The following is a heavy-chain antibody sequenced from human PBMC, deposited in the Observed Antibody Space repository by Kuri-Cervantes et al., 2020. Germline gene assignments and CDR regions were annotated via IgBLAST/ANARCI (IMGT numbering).Heavy chain of an antibody. Sequence: GGSLRLSCTASGFTFSSSALSWVRQAPGKGLEWVANIKQDGSEKYYVDSVKGRFTISRDNAKNSLYLQMNSLRAEDTAVYYCVRGGAVGTRAWGYWGQGTLVTVSS. CDR2: IKQDGSEK. J-gene: IGHJ4*02. V-gene: IGHV3-7*03. CDR1: GFTFSSSA. CDR3: VRGGAVGTRAWGY. D-gene: IGHD6-13*01.